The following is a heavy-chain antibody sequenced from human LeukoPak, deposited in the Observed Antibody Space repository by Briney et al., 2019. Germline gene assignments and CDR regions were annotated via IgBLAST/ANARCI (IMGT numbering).Heavy chain of an antibody. D-gene: IGHD3-10*01. CDR1: GFIYSNAC. J-gene: IGHJ4*02. V-gene: IGHV3-15*01. CDR2: IKSKTHDGAI. CDR3: VRGLEFRGGNTPCY. Sequence: GGPLRLPCTTSGFIYSNACMTWVRHAPGKALECVGRIKSKTHDGAIDYAAPVKGRFAISRDDSKTPLYLQMSSLKPEDTGFYYWVRGLEFRGGNTPCYWGQGTLVTVSS.